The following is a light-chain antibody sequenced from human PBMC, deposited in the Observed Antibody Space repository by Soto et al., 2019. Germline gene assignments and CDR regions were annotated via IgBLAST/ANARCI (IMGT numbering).Light chain of an antibody. V-gene: IGLV2-14*01. CDR3: SSYTSSSTLGV. CDR2: EVS. J-gene: IGLJ1*01. CDR1: SSDVGGYNY. Sequence: SALTQPASVSGSPGQSITISCTGTSSDVGGYNYVSWYQQHPGKAPKLMIYEVSNRPSGVSNRFSGSKSGNTASLTISGLQAEDEADYCCSSYTSSSTLGVFGTGTKVTVL.